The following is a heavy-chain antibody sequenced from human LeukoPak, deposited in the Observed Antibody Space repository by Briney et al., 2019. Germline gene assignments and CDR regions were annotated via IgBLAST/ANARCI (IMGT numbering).Heavy chain of an antibody. D-gene: IGHD3-16*01. CDR2: IKQDGSEK. CDR1: GFTFSNNW. V-gene: IGHV3-7*03. J-gene: IGHJ3*02. CDR3: ARGEWSRPHDAFDI. Sequence: PGGSLRLSCAASGFTFSNNWMTWVRQAPGKGLEWVANIKQDGSEKYYVDSVKGRFTISRDNAKNSLYLQMNSLRAEDTALYHCARGEWSRPHDAFDIWGQGTMVTVSS.